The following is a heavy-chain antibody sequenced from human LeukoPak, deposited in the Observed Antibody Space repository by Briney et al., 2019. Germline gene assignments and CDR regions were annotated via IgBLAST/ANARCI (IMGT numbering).Heavy chain of an antibody. CDR3: ATRTMVRGVRY. D-gene: IGHD3-10*01. Sequence: PSETLSLTCTVSGGSISSTSYYWGWIRQPPGKGLKWIGSIYYSGSTYYNPSLKSRVTISVDTSKNPFSLKLSSVTAAATAVYYCATRTMVRGVRYWGQGTLVTVSS. V-gene: IGHV4-39*01. CDR1: GGSISSTSYY. CDR2: IYYSGST. J-gene: IGHJ4*02.